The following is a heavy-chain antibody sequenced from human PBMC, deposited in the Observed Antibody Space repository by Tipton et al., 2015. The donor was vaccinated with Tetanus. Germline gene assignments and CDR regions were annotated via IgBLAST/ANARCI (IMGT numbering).Heavy chain of an antibody. J-gene: IGHJ5*02. V-gene: IGHV4-4*08. Sequence: TLSLTCTVSGDSISSSYWSWIRQPPGKGLEWIGYIYIPESAKIYNPSFQSRVAISIDTSKSQLSLKLTSVTAADTAVYYCARGTWLYTSTYHRHWLDPWGQGTLVTVSS. CDR1: GDSISSSY. CDR2: IYIPESA. CDR3: ARGTWLYTSTYHRHWLDP. D-gene: IGHD6-13*01.